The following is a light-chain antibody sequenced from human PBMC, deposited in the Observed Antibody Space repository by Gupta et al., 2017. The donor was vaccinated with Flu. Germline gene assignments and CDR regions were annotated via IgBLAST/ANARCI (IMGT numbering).Light chain of an antibody. J-gene: IGLJ1*01. CDR3: SSYAGGNTFV. Sequence: ALTQPPSASGSPVPSVTISVTGASSDVGRYNFVSWYQQHPDKAPNLIMYEVSKRPAGVPDRFSGSKSGNTASLTVSGLQAEEEADYYCSSYAGGNTFVFGTGTRVTVL. V-gene: IGLV2-8*01. CDR2: EVS. CDR1: SSDVGRYNF.